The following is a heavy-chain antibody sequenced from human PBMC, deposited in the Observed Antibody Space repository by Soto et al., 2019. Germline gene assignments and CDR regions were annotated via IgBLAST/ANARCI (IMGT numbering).Heavy chain of an antibody. J-gene: IGHJ6*04. V-gene: IGHV4-34*01. CDR3: ARGLRASFWVLLPYQHYGLDV. CDR1: GGSFSDYY. Sequence: SETLSLTCAGYGGSFSDYYWGWFRQSPEKGLEWIGEVSLSGSTNYNPSLKSRVTVSVDTSKTQFSLRLSSLTHADTPVYYSARGLRASFWVLLPYQHYGLDVWVKGTTGPXS. D-gene: IGHD2-2*01. CDR2: VSLSGST.